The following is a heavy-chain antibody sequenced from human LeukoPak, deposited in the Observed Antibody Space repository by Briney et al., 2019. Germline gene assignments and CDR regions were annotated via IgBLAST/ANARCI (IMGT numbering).Heavy chain of an antibody. CDR2: VNPSGGST. Sequence: GASVKVSCKASGYTFTSYYMHWVRQAPGQGREWMGIVNPSGGSTSYAQKFQGRVTMTRDTSTSTVYMELSSLRSEDTAVYYCARASIGESASGYYTEFHFQHWGQGTLVTVSS. CDR1: GYTFTSYY. CDR3: ARASIGESASGYYTEFHFQH. J-gene: IGHJ1*01. V-gene: IGHV1-46*01. D-gene: IGHD3-22*01.